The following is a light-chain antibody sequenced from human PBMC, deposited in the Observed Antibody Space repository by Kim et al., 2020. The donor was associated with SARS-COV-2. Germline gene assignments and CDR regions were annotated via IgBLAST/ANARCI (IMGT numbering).Light chain of an antibody. Sequence: EIVMTQSPVTLSVSPGERATLSCRASQSVTSRLAWYQQKPGQAPRLLIYGASTRATGIPARFSGSGSGTEFTLTISSLQSEDFAVYYCHQYSDWVTWTFGQGTKVDIK. J-gene: IGKJ1*01. V-gene: IGKV3-15*01. CDR2: GAS. CDR1: QSVTSR. CDR3: HQYSDWVTWT.